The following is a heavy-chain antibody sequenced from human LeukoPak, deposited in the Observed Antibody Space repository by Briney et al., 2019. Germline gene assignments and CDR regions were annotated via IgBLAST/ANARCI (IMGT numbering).Heavy chain of an antibody. CDR2: ISSSSSTI. J-gene: IGHJ4*02. Sequence: GGSLRLSCAASGFTFSSSSMNWXRQAPGKXLEXXSYISSSSSTIYYADSVKGRFTISRDNAKHSLYLQMNSLRDEDTAVYFCARDILYSGTYFDYWGQGTLVTVSS. D-gene: IGHD1-26*01. V-gene: IGHV3-48*02. CDR1: GFTFSSSS. CDR3: ARDILYSGTYFDY.